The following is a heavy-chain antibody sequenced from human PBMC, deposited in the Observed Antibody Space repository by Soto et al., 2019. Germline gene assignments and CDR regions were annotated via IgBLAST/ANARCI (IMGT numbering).Heavy chain of an antibody. CDR1: GFPFTSSA. CDR2: IVVGSGNT. V-gene: IGHV1-58*01. D-gene: IGHD6-13*01. Sequence: GASWKVSCKASGFPFTSSAVQWVRHARGQRLEWIGWIVVGSGNTNYAQKFQERVTITRDMSTSTAYMELSSLRSEDTAVYYCAANPPASSSCYGVSVFGFATSGQRTPVTVSS. J-gene: IGHJ5*02. CDR3: AANPPASSSCYGVSVFGFAT.